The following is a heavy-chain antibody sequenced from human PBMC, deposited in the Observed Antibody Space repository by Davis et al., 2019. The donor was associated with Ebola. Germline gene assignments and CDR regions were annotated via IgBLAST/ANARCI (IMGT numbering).Heavy chain of an antibody. CDR2: ISVSSGYI. J-gene: IGHJ4*02. Sequence: GGSLRLSCAASGFIFSSYTMNWVRQAPGKGLEWVSSISVSSGYIYYEDSVKGRFTISRDNAKNSLFLQMNSLRAEDTAVYYCARDPGSTYYGAYFDYWGQGTLVTVSA. D-gene: IGHD1-26*01. V-gene: IGHV3-21*01. CDR3: ARDPGSTYYGAYFDY. CDR1: GFIFSSYT.